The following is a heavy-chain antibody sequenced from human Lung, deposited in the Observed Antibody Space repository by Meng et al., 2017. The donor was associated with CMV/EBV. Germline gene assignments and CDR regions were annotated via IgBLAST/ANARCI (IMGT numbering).Heavy chain of an antibody. Sequence: GESLKISCAASGFAFRNYGMSWVRQAPGKGLEWVSAITGTGGTTYYTDSVKGRFTISRDNSKNTLFLQMNSLRAEDTAVFYCSRGLADFDIWGQGTRVTVSS. J-gene: IGHJ3*02. CDR2: ITGTGGTT. V-gene: IGHV3-23*01. CDR1: GFAFRNYG. CDR3: SRGLADFDI.